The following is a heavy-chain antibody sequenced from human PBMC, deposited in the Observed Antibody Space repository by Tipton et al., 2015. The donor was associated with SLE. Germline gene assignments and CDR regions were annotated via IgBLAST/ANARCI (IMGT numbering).Heavy chain of an antibody. D-gene: IGHD6-13*01. V-gene: IGHV4-4*07. J-gene: IGHJ3*02. Sequence: TLSLTCTVSGGSITNYYWGGVRQPAGKGLEWIGRICCGGSTKYNPSLDSRVSLSVDASTDQFSLTLSSVTAADTAVYYCARRHSSLDAFDIWGQGTMVTVSS. CDR1: GGSITNYY. CDR2: ICCGGST. CDR3: ARRHSSLDAFDI.